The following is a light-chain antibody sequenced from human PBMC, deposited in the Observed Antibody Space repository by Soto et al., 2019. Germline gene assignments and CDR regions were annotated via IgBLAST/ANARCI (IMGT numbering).Light chain of an antibody. CDR1: RYDISTYDY. J-gene: IGLJ2*01. Sequence: QSVLAQPGSVCGSPGEWITIFCAGTRYDISTYDYVSWYQQDPGNAPKLLVYEVTNRPSGVSDRFSGSKSGNTASLTISGLQAEDEADYYCNSYTNSSAVVFGGGTKVTVL. CDR2: EVT. CDR3: NSYTNSSAVV. V-gene: IGLV2-14*01.